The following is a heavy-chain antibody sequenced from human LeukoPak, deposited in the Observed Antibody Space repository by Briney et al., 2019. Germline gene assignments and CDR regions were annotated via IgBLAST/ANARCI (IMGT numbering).Heavy chain of an antibody. Sequence: GGSLRLSCAASGFTFSSYSMNWVRQAPGKGLEWVSSISSSSSYIYYADSVKGRFTISRDNAKNSLYLQMNSLRAEDTAVYYCALSSYYYILTGYYPFYYGMDVWGKGTTVTVSS. J-gene: IGHJ6*04. CDR2: ISSSSSYI. D-gene: IGHD3-9*01. V-gene: IGHV3-21*01. CDR3: ALSSYYYILTGYYPFYYGMDV. CDR1: GFTFSSYS.